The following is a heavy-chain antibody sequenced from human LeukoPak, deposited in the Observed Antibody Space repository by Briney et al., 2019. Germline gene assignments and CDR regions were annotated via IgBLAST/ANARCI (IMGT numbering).Heavy chain of an antibody. CDR2: IYHSGIT. D-gene: IGHD3-22*01. CDR1: GFTFGDYA. CDR3: ARSLDYYDSSGQNY. J-gene: IGHJ4*02. Sequence: GSLRLSCTASGFTFGDYAMSWFRQAPGKGLEWIGSIYHSGITYYNPSLKSRVTISVDTSKNNFSLTLNSVTAADTAVYYCARSLDYYDSSGQNYWGQGILVTVSS. V-gene: IGHV4-38-2*02.